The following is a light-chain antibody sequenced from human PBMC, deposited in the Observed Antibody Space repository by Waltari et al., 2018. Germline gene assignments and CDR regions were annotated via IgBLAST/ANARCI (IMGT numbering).Light chain of an antibody. J-gene: IGKJ4*01. CDR3: QQYYISPLT. Sequence: EIVLTQSPGTLSLSPGERATLSCRASQTVRTTYLAWYQQKPGQAPTLLIYGASSRATGIPDRFSGGGSGTDFCLTISSLEPEDFAVYYCQQYYISPLTFGGGTKVEIK. V-gene: IGKV3-20*01. CDR2: GAS. CDR1: QTVRTTY.